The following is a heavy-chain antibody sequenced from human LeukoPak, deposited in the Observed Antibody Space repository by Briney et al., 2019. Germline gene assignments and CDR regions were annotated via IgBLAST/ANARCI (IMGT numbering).Heavy chain of an antibody. Sequence: SETLSLTCAVYGGSFSGYYWSWIRQPPGKGLEWIGEINHSGSTNYNPSLKGRVTISVDTSKNQFSLKLSSVTAADTAVYYCARTGRGYCSGGSCRNFDYWGQGTLVTVSS. V-gene: IGHV4-34*01. CDR1: GGSFSGYY. J-gene: IGHJ4*02. CDR2: INHSGST. D-gene: IGHD2-15*01. CDR3: ARTGRGYCSGGSCRNFDY.